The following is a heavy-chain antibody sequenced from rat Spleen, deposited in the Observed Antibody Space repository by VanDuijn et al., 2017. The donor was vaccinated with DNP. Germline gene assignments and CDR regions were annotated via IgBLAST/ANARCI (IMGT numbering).Heavy chain of an antibody. CDR2: ISSGGST. Sequence: QVQLKESGPGLVQPSQTLSLTCTVSGFSLTSYGVSWVRQPPGKGLEWIAAISSGGSTYYNSALKARLSISRDTTKSQVFLKMNSLQTEDTATYFFTRDGFDYWGQGVMVTVSS. D-gene: IGHD1-12*02. V-gene: IGHV2S12*01. CDR3: TRDGFDY. CDR1: GFSLTSYG. J-gene: IGHJ2*01.